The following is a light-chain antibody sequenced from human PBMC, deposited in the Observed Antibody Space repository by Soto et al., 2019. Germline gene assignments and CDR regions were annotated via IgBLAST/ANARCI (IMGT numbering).Light chain of an antibody. J-gene: IGKJ3*01. CDR2: GAF. V-gene: IGKV1-39*01. CDR3: QQRYGTSGIT. CDR1: QSIRNY. Sequence: DIQMTQSPGSLSASVGDRATITCRASQSIRNYLNCYQQKPGKAPQLLIYGAFSLQSGVPSRFSGSGSGTDFTLTISSLQPEDFSTYYCQQRYGTSGITFGPGTKVDIK.